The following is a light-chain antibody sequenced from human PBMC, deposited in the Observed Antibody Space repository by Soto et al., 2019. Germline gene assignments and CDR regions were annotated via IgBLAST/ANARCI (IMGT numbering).Light chain of an antibody. Sequence: EIVLTQSPGTLSLSPGERATLSCGASQSVSSSFLAWYQQKAGQAPRLLIYGASSRATGIPDRFSGSGSGTDFTLTISRLEPEDCAVYYCQQYDRSPWTFGQGTKVEIK. CDR1: QSVSSSF. J-gene: IGKJ1*01. V-gene: IGKV3-20*01. CDR3: QQYDRSPWT. CDR2: GAS.